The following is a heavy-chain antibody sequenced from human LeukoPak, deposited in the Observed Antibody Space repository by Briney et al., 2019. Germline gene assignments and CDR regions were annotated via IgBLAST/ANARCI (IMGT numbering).Heavy chain of an antibody. CDR3: AKGAGIQVWLLFDC. J-gene: IGHJ4*02. CDR2: MSYDGNNK. CDR1: GFTFSNYG. V-gene: IGHV3-30*18. D-gene: IGHD5-18*01. Sequence: GGSLRLSCAASGFTFSNYGMHWVRQAPGKGLEWVAVMSYDGNNKYYADSVKGRFTISRDNSRNTLYLQMNSLRAEDTAVYYCAKGAGIQVWLLFDCWGQGSLVTVSS.